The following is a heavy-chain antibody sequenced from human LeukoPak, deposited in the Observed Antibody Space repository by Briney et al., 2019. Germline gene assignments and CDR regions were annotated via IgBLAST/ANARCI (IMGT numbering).Heavy chain of an antibody. CDR2: IYTSGST. J-gene: IGHJ4*02. V-gene: IGHV4-4*07. Sequence: SETLSLTCTVSGGSISSYYWSWVRQPAGKGLEWIGRIYTSGSTNYNPSLKTRVAMSVDTSKNQFSLKLSSVTAADAAVYYCAREAADSSGYRPFDYWGQGTLGTVSS. CDR1: GGSISSYY. CDR3: AREAADSSGYRPFDY. D-gene: IGHD3-22*01.